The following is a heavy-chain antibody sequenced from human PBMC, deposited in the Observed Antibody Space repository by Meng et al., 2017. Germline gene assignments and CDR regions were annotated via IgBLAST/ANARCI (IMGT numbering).Heavy chain of an antibody. CDR3: AGAQTGTREIDY. D-gene: IGHD1-1*01. CDR1: GGSFSGYY. CDR2: INHSGST. V-gene: IGHV4-34*01. Sequence: QVQLQQLGARLLKPSETPSLTCAVYGGSFSGYYWSGIRQPPGKGLEWIGEINHSGSTNYNPSLKSRVTISVDTSKNQFSLKLSSVTAADTAVYYCAGAQTGTREIDYWGQGTLVTVSS. J-gene: IGHJ4*02.